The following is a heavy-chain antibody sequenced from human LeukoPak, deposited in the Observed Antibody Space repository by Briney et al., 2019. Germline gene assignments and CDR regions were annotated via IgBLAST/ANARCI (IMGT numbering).Heavy chain of an antibody. J-gene: IGHJ4*02. CDR2: IYHSGST. CDR3: ARHKYCTNGVCHMGY. D-gene: IGHD2-8*01. Sequence: SETLSLTCAVSGYSISSGYYWGWTRQPPGRGLEWIGSIYHSGSTYYNPSLKSRVTISVDTSKNQFSLKLSSVTAADTAVYYCARHKYCTNGVCHMGYWGQGTLVTVSS. CDR1: GYSISSGYY. V-gene: IGHV4-38-2*01.